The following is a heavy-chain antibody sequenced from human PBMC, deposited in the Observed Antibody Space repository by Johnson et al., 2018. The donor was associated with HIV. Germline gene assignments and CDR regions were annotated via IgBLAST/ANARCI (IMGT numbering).Heavy chain of an antibody. V-gene: IGHV3-30*02. CDR1: GFSFGSYG. CDR2: TRYDGRDE. D-gene: IGHD5-24*01. Sequence: QMQLVESGGGVVQPGRSLRLSCAASGFSFGSYGLHWVRQAPGVGLEWVAFTRYDGRDEFYADSVTGRFTISSDTSKNTLYLQMNNLRVEDTALYYCAKSALERATPLAEVDAFDVWGQGTMVTVSS. J-gene: IGHJ3*01. CDR3: AKSALERATPLAEVDAFDV.